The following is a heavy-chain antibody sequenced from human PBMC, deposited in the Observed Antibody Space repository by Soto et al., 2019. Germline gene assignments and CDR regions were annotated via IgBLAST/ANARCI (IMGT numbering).Heavy chain of an antibody. CDR1: GFTFSSYS. J-gene: IGHJ4*02. Sequence: GGSLRLSCAASGFTFSSYSMNWVRQAPGKGLEWVSSISSSSSYIYYADSVKGRFTISRDNAKNSLYLQMNSLRAEDTAVYYCARDPAATISGVAPWGQGTLVTVSS. V-gene: IGHV3-21*01. CDR3: ARDPAATISGVAP. D-gene: IGHD3-3*01. CDR2: ISSSSSYI.